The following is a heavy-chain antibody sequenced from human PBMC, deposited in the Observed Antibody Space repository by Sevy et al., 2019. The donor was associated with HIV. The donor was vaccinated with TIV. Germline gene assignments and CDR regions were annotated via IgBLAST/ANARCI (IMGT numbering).Heavy chain of an antibody. CDR3: ARDALYGSSWYYFDY. Sequence: GGSLRLSCAASGFTFSSYSMNWVRQAPGKGLEWVSSISSSSSYIYYADSVKGRLTISKDKAKNSLYLQMNSLRAEDTAVYYCARDALYGSSWYYFDYWGQGTLVTVSS. CDR2: ISSSSSYI. V-gene: IGHV3-21*01. CDR1: GFTFSSYS. D-gene: IGHD6-13*01. J-gene: IGHJ4*02.